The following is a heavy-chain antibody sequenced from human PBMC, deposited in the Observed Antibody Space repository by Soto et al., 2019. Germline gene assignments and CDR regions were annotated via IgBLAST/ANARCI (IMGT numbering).Heavy chain of an antibody. V-gene: IGHV3-73*01. Sequence: EVQLVESGGGLVQPGGSLKLSCAASGFSFSDSPMHWVRQASGKGLEWVGRIRNKTNGYATAYAASVKGRFTISRDDSKNTAYLQMNSLKTEDTAVYYCTRPPRREYSSSRNAFDIWGQGKMVTVSS. CDR3: TRPPRREYSSSRNAFDI. CDR2: IRNKTNGYAT. J-gene: IGHJ3*02. D-gene: IGHD6-13*01. CDR1: GFSFSDSP.